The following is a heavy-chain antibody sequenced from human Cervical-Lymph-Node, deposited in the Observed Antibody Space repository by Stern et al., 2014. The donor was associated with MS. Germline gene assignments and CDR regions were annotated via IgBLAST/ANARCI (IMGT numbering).Heavy chain of an antibody. CDR1: GYNFRTYW. V-gene: IGHV5-51*01. CDR2: IYPCDPGT. J-gene: IGHJ5*02. Sequence: VQLVESGAEVKKPGESLKISCKCSGYNFRTYWIAWVRQMPGKGLEWMGNIYPCDPGTRYNPSLQGQVTISADKSVTTAYLQLSSLKASDSAIYYGARHGGPNWNHEAHNWFDPWGQGTLVTVSS. D-gene: IGHD1-14*01. CDR3: ARHGGPNWNHEAHNWFDP.